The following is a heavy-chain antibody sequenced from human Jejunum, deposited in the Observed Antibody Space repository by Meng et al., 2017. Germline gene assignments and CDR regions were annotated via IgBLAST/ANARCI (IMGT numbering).Heavy chain of an antibody. CDR3: AKKACESTTCYRWYY. CDR2: ISGSGGST. J-gene: IGHJ4*02. CDR1: GFTLSNYD. Sequence: SCAASGFTLSNYDMSWVRQAPGKGLEWVSVISGSGGSTYYTDSVKGRFTISRDSSKNTLYLQMNSLRAEDTAVYYCAKKACESTTCYRWYYWGQGTLVTVSS. V-gene: IGHV3-23*01. D-gene: IGHD2-2*02.